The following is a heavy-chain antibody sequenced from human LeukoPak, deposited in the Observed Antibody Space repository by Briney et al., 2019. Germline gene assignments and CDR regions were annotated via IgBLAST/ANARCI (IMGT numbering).Heavy chain of an antibody. V-gene: IGHV4-34*01. CDR3: ARVVYSGSYGNWYYFDY. D-gene: IGHD1-26*01. Sequence: SETLSLTCAVYGGSFSGYYWSWIRQPPGKGLEWIGEINHSGSTNYNPSLKSRVTISVDTSKNQFSLKLSSVTAADTAVYYCARVVYSGSYGNWYYFDYWGQGTLVTVSS. CDR1: GGSFSGYY. CDR2: INHSGST. J-gene: IGHJ4*02.